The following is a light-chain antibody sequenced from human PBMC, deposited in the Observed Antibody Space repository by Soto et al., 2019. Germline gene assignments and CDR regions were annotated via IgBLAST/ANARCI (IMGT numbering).Light chain of an antibody. CDR3: QQLNSYPYT. CDR2: AAS. J-gene: IGKJ2*01. CDR1: QGISSY. Sequence: IQLTQSPSSLSASVGDRVTITCRASQGISSYLAWYQQKPGKAPKLLIYAASTLQSGVPSRFSGSGSGTDFTLTSSSLQPEDYATDYCQQLNSYPYTLGQGTKLELK. V-gene: IGKV1-9*01.